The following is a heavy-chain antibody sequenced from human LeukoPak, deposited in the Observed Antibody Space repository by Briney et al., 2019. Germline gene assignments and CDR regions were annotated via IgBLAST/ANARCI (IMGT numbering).Heavy chain of an antibody. Sequence: GASVKVSCKASGCTFTSYYIHWVRQAPGQGLEWMGIINPSGGSTNYAQKFQGRVTMTRDTSTNTVYMELSSLRSEDTAVYYCARVRYNYGDFDYWGQGTLVTVSS. D-gene: IGHD5-18*01. V-gene: IGHV1-46*01. CDR3: ARVRYNYGDFDY. J-gene: IGHJ4*02. CDR1: GCTFTSYY. CDR2: INPSGGST.